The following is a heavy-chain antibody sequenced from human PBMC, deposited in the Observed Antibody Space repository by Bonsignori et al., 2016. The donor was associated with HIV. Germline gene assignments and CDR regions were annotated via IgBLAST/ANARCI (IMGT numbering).Heavy chain of an antibody. V-gene: IGHV1-69*01. J-gene: IGHJ3*02. CDR3: AKYTTGWPHDAFDI. Sequence: WVRQAPGQGPEWMAGIIPILGSANYAQKFQDRVKITADETTSTVYMDLSSLRSEDTAVYYCAKYTTGWPHDAFDIWGQGTLVTVSS. D-gene: IGHD6-19*01. CDR2: IIPILGSA.